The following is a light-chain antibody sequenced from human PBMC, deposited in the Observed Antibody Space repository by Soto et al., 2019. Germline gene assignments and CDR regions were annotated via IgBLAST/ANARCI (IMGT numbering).Light chain of an antibody. CDR2: SAS. V-gene: IGKV1-39*01. CDR1: QTISSS. J-gene: IGKJ4*01. CDR3: QQSYSTPLT. Sequence: DIQMTQSPSSLSASVGDRVTITCRASQTISSSLNWYQQKPGKAPKLLIYSASSLQSGVPSRFSGSGSGTDFTLTISSLQTEDSGSFCCQQSYSTPLTFGGGTKVEIK.